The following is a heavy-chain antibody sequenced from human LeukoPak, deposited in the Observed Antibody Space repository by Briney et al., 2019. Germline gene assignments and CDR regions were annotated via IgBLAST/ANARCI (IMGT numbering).Heavy chain of an antibody. V-gene: IGHV3-20*04. J-gene: IGHJ4*02. Sequence: GGSLRLSCAASGFTFDDYGMSWVRQAPGKGLEWVSGINWNGGSTGYADSVKGRFTISRDNAKNSLYLQMNSLGAEDTALYYCARDRGYYDSSSLHFDYWGQGTLVTVSS. CDR3: ARDRGYYDSSSLHFDY. CDR2: INWNGGST. D-gene: IGHD3-22*01. CDR1: GFTFDDYG.